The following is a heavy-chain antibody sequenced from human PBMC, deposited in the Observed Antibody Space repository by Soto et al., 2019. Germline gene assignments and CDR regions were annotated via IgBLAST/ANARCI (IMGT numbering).Heavy chain of an antibody. Sequence: PSDTLSLTCTFSGGSISSDYWSWIRQPPGKGLEWIGNIHHSGSTYYNPSLKSRVTISVDTSKSQFSLSLSSVTAADTAVYYCARRHRLDSDRGGYYYYGFGVWGQGTTVTVSS. J-gene: IGHJ6*02. D-gene: IGHD2-15*01. V-gene: IGHV4-59*07. CDR1: GGSISSDY. CDR2: IHHSGST. CDR3: ARRHRLDSDRGGYYYYGFGV.